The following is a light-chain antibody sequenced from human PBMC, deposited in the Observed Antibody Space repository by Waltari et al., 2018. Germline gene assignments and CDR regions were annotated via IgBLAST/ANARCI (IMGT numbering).Light chain of an antibody. CDR1: ESITTNF. J-gene: IGKJ5*01. CDR2: GAS. Sequence: EIVLTQSPVTLSLSPGERATLSCRASESITTNFIAWYQQKPGQAPRPLIHGASIRATGISDFFSGSGSGTDFTLTISRLEPEDFAVYYCQHYGRSAITFGQGTRLDIK. V-gene: IGKV3-20*01. CDR3: QHYGRSAIT.